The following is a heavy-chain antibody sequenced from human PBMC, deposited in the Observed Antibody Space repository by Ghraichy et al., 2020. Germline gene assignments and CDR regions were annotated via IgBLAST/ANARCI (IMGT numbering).Heavy chain of an antibody. Sequence: SVKVSCKASGGTFSSYTISWVRQAPGQGLEWMGRIIPILGIANYAQKFQGRVTITADKSTSTAYMELSSLRSEDTAVYYCARGDSETAHDYWGQGTLVTVSS. V-gene: IGHV1-69*02. CDR2: IIPILGIA. CDR1: GGTFSSYT. J-gene: IGHJ4*02. D-gene: IGHD5-18*01. CDR3: ARGDSETAHDY.